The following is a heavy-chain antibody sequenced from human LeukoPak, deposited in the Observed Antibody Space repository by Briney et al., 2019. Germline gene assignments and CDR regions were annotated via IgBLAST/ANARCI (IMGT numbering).Heavy chain of an antibody. Sequence: PGGSLRLSCAASGFTVSSNYMSWVRQAPGKGLEWVSVIYSGGSTYYADSVKGRFTISRDNSKNTLYLQMNSLRAEDTAVYYCAKSIVVVPAAHDAFDIWGQGTMVTVPS. CDR1: GFTVSSNY. CDR2: IYSGGST. J-gene: IGHJ3*02. D-gene: IGHD2-2*01. V-gene: IGHV3-53*01. CDR3: AKSIVVVPAAHDAFDI.